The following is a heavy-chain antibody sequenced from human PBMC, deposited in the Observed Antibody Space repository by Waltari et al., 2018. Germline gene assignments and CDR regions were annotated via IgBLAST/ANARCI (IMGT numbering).Heavy chain of an antibody. D-gene: IGHD4-17*01. V-gene: IGHV4-59*11. CDR3: ARDLVYGDRGGMDV. CDR2: IYYSGST. Sequence: QVQLQESGPGLVKPSETLSLTCTVSGGSISSHYWSWIRQPPGKGLEWIGYIYYSGSTNYNPSLKSRVTISVDTSKNQFSLKLSSVTAADTAVYYCARDLVYGDRGGMDVWGQGTTVTVSS. CDR1: GGSISSHY. J-gene: IGHJ6*02.